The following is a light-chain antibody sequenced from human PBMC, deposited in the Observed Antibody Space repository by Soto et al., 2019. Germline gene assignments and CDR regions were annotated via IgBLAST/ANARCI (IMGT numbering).Light chain of an antibody. Sequence: QSALTQPPSASGSPGQSVTISCTGTSSDVGAYNYVSWYQHHPGKAPKLMIYEVSERPSGVPDCFSGSKSGNTASLTVSGLQAEDEADYFCSSYAGRNNLLFGGGTKLTVL. V-gene: IGLV2-8*01. CDR3: SSYAGRNNLL. CDR1: SSDVGAYNY. CDR2: EVS. J-gene: IGLJ2*01.